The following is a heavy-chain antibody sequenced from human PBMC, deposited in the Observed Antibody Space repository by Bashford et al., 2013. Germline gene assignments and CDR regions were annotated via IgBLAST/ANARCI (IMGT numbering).Heavy chain of an antibody. CDR3: TRAGNWRFEY. CDR2: INSDGSST. V-gene: IGHV3-74*03. D-gene: IGHD1-1*01. Sequence: VRQAPGEGLVWVSRINSDGSSTTYADSVKGRFTISRDNAKNTVYLQMNSLRAEDTAVYYCTRAGNWRFEYWGREPGHRLL. J-gene: IGHJ4*03.